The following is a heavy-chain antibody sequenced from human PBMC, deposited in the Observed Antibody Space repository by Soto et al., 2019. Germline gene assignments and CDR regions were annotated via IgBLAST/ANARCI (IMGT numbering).Heavy chain of an antibody. CDR2: ISPSSGGT. CDR1: GYSFTNSL. D-gene: IGHD2-8*01. Sequence: ASVKVSCKTSGYSFTNSLMHWVRQAPGQGLEWVGIISPSSGGTRYAQKFQGRVTMTRDTSTTTVYMELSSLRSEDTAVYYCARVLQMVTHTTSPIWGQGTMVTVSS. CDR3: ARVLQMVTHTTSPI. V-gene: IGHV1-46*01. J-gene: IGHJ3*02.